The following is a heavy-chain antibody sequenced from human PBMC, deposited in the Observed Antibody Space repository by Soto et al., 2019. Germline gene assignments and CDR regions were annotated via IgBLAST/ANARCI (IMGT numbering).Heavy chain of an antibody. D-gene: IGHD3-22*01. Sequence: GASVKVSCKASGYSFPSYRLAWLRQAPGQRPEWMGWVSTYNTNTNYAQKFQGRVTMTTDTSTTTTYMELRSLRSDDTAVYYCARELNTESSAYYSFAYWGQGTLVTVSS. CDR2: VSTYNTNT. V-gene: IGHV1-18*01. J-gene: IGHJ4*02. CDR1: GYSFPSYR. CDR3: ARELNTESSAYYSFAY.